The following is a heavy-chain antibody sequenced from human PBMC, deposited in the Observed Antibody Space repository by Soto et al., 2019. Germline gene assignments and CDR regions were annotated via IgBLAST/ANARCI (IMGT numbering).Heavy chain of an antibody. CDR3: ARVGPAHYYDSSGYYSPLDY. Sequence: QVQLVQSGAEVKKPGSSVKVSCKASGDTFSSYAINWVRQAPGQGLEWMGGSIPMFGTANYAQKFKGRVTITAGERTSTVYMELSSLRSEDTAVYYCARVGPAHYYDSSGYYSPLDYWGQGTLVTVSS. D-gene: IGHD3-22*01. J-gene: IGHJ4*02. CDR1: GDTFSSYA. CDR2: SIPMFGTA. V-gene: IGHV1-69*01.